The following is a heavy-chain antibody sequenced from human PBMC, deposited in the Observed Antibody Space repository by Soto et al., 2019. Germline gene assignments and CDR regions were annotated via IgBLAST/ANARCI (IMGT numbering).Heavy chain of an antibody. CDR1: GFTFSSYA. CDR3: VIFGVVSYYGMDV. Sequence: VGSLRLSCSVSGFTFSSYAMHWVRQAPGKGLEYVSAISSNGGSTYYADSVKGRFTISRDNSKNTLYLQMSSLRAEDTAVYYYVIFGVVSYYGMDVWGQGTTVTGSS. J-gene: IGHJ6*02. CDR2: ISSNGGST. D-gene: IGHD3-3*01. V-gene: IGHV3-64D*08.